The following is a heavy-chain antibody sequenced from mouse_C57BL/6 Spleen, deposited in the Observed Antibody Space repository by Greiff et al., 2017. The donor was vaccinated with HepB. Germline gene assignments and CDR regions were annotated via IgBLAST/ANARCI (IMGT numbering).Heavy chain of an antibody. CDR3: ARGWLLRNFDV. Sequence: VQLQQSGPELVKPGASVKIPCKASGYTFTDYNMDWVKQSHGKSLEWIGDINPNNGGTIYNQKFKGKATLTVDKSSSTAYMELRSLTSEDTAVYYCARGWLLRNFDVWGTGTTVTVSS. J-gene: IGHJ1*03. D-gene: IGHD2-3*01. V-gene: IGHV1-18*01. CDR2: INPNNGGT. CDR1: GYTFTDYN.